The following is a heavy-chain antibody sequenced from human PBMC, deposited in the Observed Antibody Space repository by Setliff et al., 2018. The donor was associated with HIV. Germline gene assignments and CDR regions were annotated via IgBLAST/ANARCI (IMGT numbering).Heavy chain of an antibody. CDR3: AKIQNPQGYYYDSSGYYPHPGSPDY. D-gene: IGHD3-22*01. CDR2: IRHNGSNK. V-gene: IGHV3-30*02. CDR1: GFRFETFG. J-gene: IGHJ4*02. Sequence: PGGSLRLSCAASGFRFETFGMYWVRQAPGKGLEWVAFIRHNGSNKYYADSMKGRFTISRDNSKNTLYLQMNSLRAEDTAVYYCAKIQNPQGYYYDSSGYYPHPGSPDYWGQGTLVTVSS.